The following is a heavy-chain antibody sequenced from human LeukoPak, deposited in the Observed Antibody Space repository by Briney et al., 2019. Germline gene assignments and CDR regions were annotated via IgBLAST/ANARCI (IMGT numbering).Heavy chain of an antibody. V-gene: IGHV1-2*02. CDR1: GYTFTGYY. Sequence: ASVKVSCKASGYTFTGYYMHWVRQAPGQGLEWMGWINPNSGGTNYAQKFQGRVTMTTDTSTSTAYMELRSLRSDDTAVYYCARVGGITGGDAFDIWGQGTMVTVSS. D-gene: IGHD1-26*01. CDR3: ARVGGITGGDAFDI. J-gene: IGHJ3*02. CDR2: INPNSGGT.